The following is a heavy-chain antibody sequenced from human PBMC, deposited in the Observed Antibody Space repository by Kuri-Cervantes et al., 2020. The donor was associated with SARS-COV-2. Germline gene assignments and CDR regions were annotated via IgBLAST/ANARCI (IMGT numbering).Heavy chain of an antibody. CDR1: GYSISSGYY. CDR3: ARRVTIFGVATYFDY. CDR2: INHSGST. D-gene: IGHD3-3*01. V-gene: IGHV4-38-2*02. J-gene: IGHJ4*02. Sequence: ESLKISCTVSGYSISSGYYWGWIRQPPGKGLEWIGEINHSGSTNYNPSLKSRVTISVDTSKNQFSLKLSSVTAADTAVYYCARRVTIFGVATYFDYWGQGTLVTVSS.